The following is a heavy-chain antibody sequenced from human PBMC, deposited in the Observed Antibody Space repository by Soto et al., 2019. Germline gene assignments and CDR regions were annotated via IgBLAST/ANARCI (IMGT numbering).Heavy chain of an antibody. J-gene: IGHJ4*02. V-gene: IGHV3-23*01. D-gene: IGHD3-22*01. CDR3: AKDWDSSSRPFDY. CDR1: GFTFSKYA. Sequence: EVQLLESGGGLVQPGGSLRLSCAASGFTFSKYAMSWVRQAPGKGLEWVSAVSGGDGNTYYADSVRGRFTISRDDSKHTLYLQMNSLRADDTAVYFCAKDWDSSSRPFDYWGRGTLVTVSS. CDR2: VSGGDGNT.